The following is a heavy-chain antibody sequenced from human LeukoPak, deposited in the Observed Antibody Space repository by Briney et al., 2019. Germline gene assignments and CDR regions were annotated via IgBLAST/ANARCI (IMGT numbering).Heavy chain of an antibody. D-gene: IGHD1-26*01. CDR1: GGSFIGYY. CDR3: ARGRELPHYYMDV. Sequence: SETLSLTCAVYGGSFIGYYWSWIRQPPGKGLEWIGEINHSGSTNYNPSLKSRVTISVDTSKNQFSLKLSSVTAADTAVYNCARGRELPHYYMDVWGKGTTVTVSS. CDR2: INHSGST. J-gene: IGHJ6*03. V-gene: IGHV4-34*01.